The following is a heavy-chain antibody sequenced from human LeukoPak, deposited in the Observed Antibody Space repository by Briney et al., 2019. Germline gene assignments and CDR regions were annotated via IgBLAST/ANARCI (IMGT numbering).Heavy chain of an antibody. CDR1: GFTFDTYW. CDR2: IKQDGSEK. V-gene: IGHV3-7*01. J-gene: IGHJ4*02. CDR3: ARHLKGYSSSWVPTFFDY. Sequence: GGSLRLSCAASGFTFDTYWMSWVRQAPGKGLEWVANIKQDGSEKDYVDSVKGRFTISRDNAKNSLYLQMNSLRAEDTGVYYCARHLKGYSSSWVPTFFDYWGQGTLVTVSS. D-gene: IGHD6-13*01.